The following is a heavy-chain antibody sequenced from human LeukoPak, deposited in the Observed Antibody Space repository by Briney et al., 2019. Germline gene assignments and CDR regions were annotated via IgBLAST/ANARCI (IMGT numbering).Heavy chain of an antibody. D-gene: IGHD2-21*02. CDR3: ARTSRDMVTAHQRYQQPMDV. J-gene: IGHJ6*03. V-gene: IGHV1-18*01. Sequence: GASVKVSCKASGYTFTSYGISWVRQAPGQGLEWMGWISAYNGNTNYAQKLQGRVTMTTDTSTSTAYMELRSLRSDDTAVYYCARTSRDMVTAHQRYQQPMDVWGKGTTVTVSS. CDR1: GYTFTSYG. CDR2: ISAYNGNT.